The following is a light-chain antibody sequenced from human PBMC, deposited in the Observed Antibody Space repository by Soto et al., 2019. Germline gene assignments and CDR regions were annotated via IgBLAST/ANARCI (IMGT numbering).Light chain of an antibody. CDR3: LQHNTYSWT. Sequence: IQMTHSPSSLSASVVDRVTSTCRASQGIRNDLDWYQQKPGKAPKRLIYTACILQGGVASRFSGSGSGTEFTLTISSLQPEDFATYYCLQHNTYSWTFGQGTKVDI. CDR1: QGIRND. CDR2: TAC. J-gene: IGKJ1*01. V-gene: IGKV1-17*01.